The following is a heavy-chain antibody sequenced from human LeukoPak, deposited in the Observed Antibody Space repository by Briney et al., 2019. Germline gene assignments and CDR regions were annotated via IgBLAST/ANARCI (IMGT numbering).Heavy chain of an antibody. J-gene: IGHJ4*02. D-gene: IGHD6-19*01. V-gene: IGHV4-59*11. CDR1: GGSISSHY. CDR3: ARALPSSGSSSDVFDY. Sequence: SETLSLTCTVSGGSISSHYWSWIRQPPGKGLEWIGYSYYSGSTNYNPSLKTRVTISVDTSKNQCSLKLSSVTAADTAVYYCARALPSSGSSSDVFDYWGQGTLVTVSS. CDR2: SYYSGST.